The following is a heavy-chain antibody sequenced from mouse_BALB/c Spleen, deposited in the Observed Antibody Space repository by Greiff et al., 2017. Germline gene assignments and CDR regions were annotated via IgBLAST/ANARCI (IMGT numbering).Heavy chain of an antibody. CDR2: IYPGNSDT. Sequence: EVKLVESGTVLARPGASVKMSCKASGYSFTSYWMHWVKQRPGQGLEWIGAIYPGNSDTSYNQKFKGKAKLTAVTSASTAYMELSSLTNEDSAVYYCTRGDGNYRNYFDYWGQGTTLTVSS. CDR3: TRGDGNYRNYFDY. D-gene: IGHD2-1*01. J-gene: IGHJ2*01. V-gene: IGHV1-5*01. CDR1: GYSFTSYW.